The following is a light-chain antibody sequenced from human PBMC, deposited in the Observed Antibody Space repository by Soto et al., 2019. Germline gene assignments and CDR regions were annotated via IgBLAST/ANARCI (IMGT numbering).Light chain of an antibody. CDR3: QQYNNWPPPIT. Sequence: EIVLTQSPATLSLSPGERATLSCRASQSVSSHLVWYQQKPGQAPRLLIHDASNRATGTPARFSGSGSGTDFTLTISSLEPEDFAVYYCQQYNNWPPPITFGQGTRLEIK. CDR2: DAS. CDR1: QSVSSH. J-gene: IGKJ5*01. V-gene: IGKV3-11*01.